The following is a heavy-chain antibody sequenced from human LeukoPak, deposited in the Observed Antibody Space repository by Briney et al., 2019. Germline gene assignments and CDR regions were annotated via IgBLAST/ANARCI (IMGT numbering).Heavy chain of an antibody. Sequence: SETLSLTCTVSGGSISSYYWSWIRQPPGKGLEWIGYIYYSGSTNYNPSLKSRVTISVDTSKNQFSLKLSSVTAADTAVYYCARHVHDYGGPGWFDPWGQGTLVTVSS. CDR1: GGSISSYY. V-gene: IGHV4-59*08. D-gene: IGHD4-23*01. J-gene: IGHJ5*02. CDR2: IYYSGST. CDR3: ARHVHDYGGPGWFDP.